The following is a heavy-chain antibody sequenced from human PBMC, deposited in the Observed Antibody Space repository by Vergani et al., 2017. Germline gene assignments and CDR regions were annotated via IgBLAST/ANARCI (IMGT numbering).Heavy chain of an antibody. J-gene: IGHJ4*02. CDR3: TIGPVVVTAPVDY. V-gene: IGHV3-15*01. CDR2: IKSNADGGTT. D-gene: IGHD2-21*02. Sequence: VQLQESGPGLVKPSETLSLTCTVPGGSISSYSWSWIRQPPGKGLEWVARIKSNADGGTTDYAAPVKGRFSISRDDSKNTLYLQMNSLTTEDTAVYYCTIGPVVVTAPVDYWGQGTLVTVSS. CDR1: GGSISSYS.